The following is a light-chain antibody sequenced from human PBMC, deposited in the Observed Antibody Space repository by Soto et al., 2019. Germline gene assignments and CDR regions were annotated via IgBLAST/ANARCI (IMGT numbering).Light chain of an antibody. V-gene: IGLV2-8*01. Sequence: QSALTQPPSASGFPGQSVTISCTGTSSDVGTYNHVFWYQHHPGRAPKLMIFEVNKRPSGVPDRFSGSKSGNTASLTVSGLQADDEAEYYCSSYAGSNNVVCGGGTKLTVL. CDR2: EVN. J-gene: IGLJ2*01. CDR1: SSDVGTYNH. CDR3: SSYAGSNNVV.